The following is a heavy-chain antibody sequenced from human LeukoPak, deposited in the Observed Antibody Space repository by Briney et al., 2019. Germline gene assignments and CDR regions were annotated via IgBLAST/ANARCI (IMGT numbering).Heavy chain of an antibody. CDR3: ARDLSSGYYRYYFDY. CDR1: GGSISSGDYY. D-gene: IGHD3-22*01. V-gene: IGHV4-30-4*08. Sequence: SQTLSLTCTVSGGSISSGDYYWSWIRQPPGKGLEWIGYIYYSGSTYYNPSLKSLVTISVDTSKNQFSLKLSSVTAADTAVYYCARDLSSGYYRYYFDYWGQGTLVTVSS. CDR2: IYYSGST. J-gene: IGHJ4*02.